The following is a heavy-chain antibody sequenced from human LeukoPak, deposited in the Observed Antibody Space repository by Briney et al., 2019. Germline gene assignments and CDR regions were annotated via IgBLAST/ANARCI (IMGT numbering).Heavy chain of an antibody. CDR3: ARDYASSKRGFYFYMDV. CDR2: TYYRSRWYN. V-gene: IGHV6-1*01. CDR1: GDSVSSNNAA. D-gene: IGHD2/OR15-2a*01. Sequence: SQTLSLTCAISGDSVSSNNAAWNWMRQSPSRGLEWLGRTYYRSRWYNDYAVSVKSRVIISPDTSKNQFSLQLNSVTPEDTALYFCARDYASSKRGFYFYMDVWLKGTTVTVSS. J-gene: IGHJ6*03.